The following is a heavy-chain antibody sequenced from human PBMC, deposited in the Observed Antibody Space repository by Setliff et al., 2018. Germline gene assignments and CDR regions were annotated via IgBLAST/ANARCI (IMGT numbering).Heavy chain of an antibody. V-gene: IGHV1-18*01. CDR1: GYRFSTYG. CDR3: ARDRKSSPEHYYLDY. CDR2: VSDNNGNT. J-gene: IGHJ4*02. Sequence: ASVKVSCKASGYRFSTYGISWVRQAPGQGLEWMAWVSDNNGNTNYAKSFQGRVTMNTDTSTSTAYMELGSLTSDDTAVYYCARDRKSSPEHYYLDYWGQGTLVTVSS.